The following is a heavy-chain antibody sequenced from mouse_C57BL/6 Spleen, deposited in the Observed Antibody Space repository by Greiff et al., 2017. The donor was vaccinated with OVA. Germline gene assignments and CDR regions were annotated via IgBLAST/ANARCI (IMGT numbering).Heavy chain of an antibody. J-gene: IGHJ4*01. CDR3: ARSAVVSYYYAMDY. Sequence: EVKLQESGPGLAQPSQTLSLTCSVTGYSITSDYWNWIRKFPGNKLEYMGYISYSGSTYYNPSPKSRISITRDTSKNQYYLQLNSVTTEDTTTYYGARSAVVSYYYAMDYWGQGTSVTVSS. CDR2: ISYSGST. V-gene: IGHV3-8*01. D-gene: IGHD1-1*01. CDR1: GYSITSDY.